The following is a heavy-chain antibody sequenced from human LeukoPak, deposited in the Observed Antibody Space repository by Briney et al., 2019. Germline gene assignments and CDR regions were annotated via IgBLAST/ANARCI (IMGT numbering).Heavy chain of an antibody. CDR3: ARSNGDYANWFDP. V-gene: IGHV1-18*01. J-gene: IGHJ5*02. CDR2: ISAYNGNT. Sequence: ASVKVSCKASGYTFTSYGISWVRQAPGQGLEWMGWISAYNGNTNYAQKLQGRVTMTRDMSTSTVYMELSSLRSEDTAVYYCARSNGDYANWFDPWGQGTLVTVSS. CDR1: GYTFTSYG. D-gene: IGHD4-17*01.